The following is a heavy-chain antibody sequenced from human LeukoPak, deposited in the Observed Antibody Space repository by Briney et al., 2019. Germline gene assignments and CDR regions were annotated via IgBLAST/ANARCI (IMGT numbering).Heavy chain of an antibody. CDR2: IWYDGSNK. CDR1: GFTFSSYG. J-gene: IGHJ6*03. D-gene: IGHD4-11*01. Sequence: GGSLRLSCAASGFTFSSYGMHWVRQAPGKGLEWVAVIWYDGSNKYYADPVKGRFTISRDNSKNTLYLQMNSLRAEDTAVYYCARVGVTTVGGYYYYYMDVWGKGTTVTVSS. CDR3: ARVGVTTVGGYYYYYMDV. V-gene: IGHV3-33*01.